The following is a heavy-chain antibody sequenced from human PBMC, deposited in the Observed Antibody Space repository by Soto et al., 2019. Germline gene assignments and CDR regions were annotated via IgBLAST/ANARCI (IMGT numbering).Heavy chain of an antibody. V-gene: IGHV3-30*18. Sequence: VPYAASGFTFSAYGMHRVSKDPGKGLEWVAVISYDGNNKYYADSVKGRFTISRDNSKNTLYLQMSSLRAEDTAVYYCAKSVYNWNDGFFDYWGQGTLVTVSS. CDR3: AKSVYNWNDGFFDY. D-gene: IGHD1-1*01. CDR1: GFTFSAYG. CDR2: ISYDGNNK. J-gene: IGHJ4*02.